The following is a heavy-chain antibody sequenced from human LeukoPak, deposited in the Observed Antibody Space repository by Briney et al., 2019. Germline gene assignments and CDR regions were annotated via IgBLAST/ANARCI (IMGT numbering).Heavy chain of an antibody. Sequence: ASVKVSCKASGGTFSSYAISWVRQAPGQGLEWMGGIIPIFGTANYAQKFQGRVTITADESTSTAYMELSSLRSEDTAVYYCASQDSSGYPYYFDYWGQGTLVTVSS. J-gene: IGHJ4*02. V-gene: IGHV1-69*01. D-gene: IGHD3-22*01. CDR1: GGTFSSYA. CDR2: IIPIFGTA. CDR3: ASQDSSGYPYYFDY.